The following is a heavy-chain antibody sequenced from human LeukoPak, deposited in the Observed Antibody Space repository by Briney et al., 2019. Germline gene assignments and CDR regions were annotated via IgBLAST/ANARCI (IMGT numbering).Heavy chain of an antibody. CDR3: ARDEAPPIWFGEFDAFDI. D-gene: IGHD3-10*01. CDR1: AFTFSSYS. Sequence: GGSLRLSCAASAFTFSSYSMNWVRQAPGKGLEWVSYISSSSSTIYYADSVKGRFTISRDNAKNSLYLQMNSLRAEDTAVYYCARDEAPPIWFGEFDAFDIWGQGTMVTVSS. CDR2: ISSSSSTI. V-gene: IGHV3-48*01. J-gene: IGHJ3*02.